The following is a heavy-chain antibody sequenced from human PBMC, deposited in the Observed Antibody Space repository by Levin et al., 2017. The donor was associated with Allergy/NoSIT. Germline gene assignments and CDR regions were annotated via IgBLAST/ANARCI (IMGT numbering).Heavy chain of an antibody. V-gene: IGHV3-30-3*01. J-gene: IGHJ4*02. CDR2: ISYDGSNK. CDR1: GFTFSSHA. D-gene: IGHD3-10*01. CDR3: ARDFYGSGSYSSDY. Sequence: GESLKISCAASGFTFSSHAMHWVRQAPGKGLEWVAVISYDGSNKYYADSVKGRFTIFRHNSKNTLYLQMNSLRVEDTAMYYCARDFYGSGSYSSDYWGQGTLVTVSS.